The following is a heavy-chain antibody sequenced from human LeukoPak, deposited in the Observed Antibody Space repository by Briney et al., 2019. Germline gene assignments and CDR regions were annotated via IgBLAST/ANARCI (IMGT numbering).Heavy chain of an antibody. CDR3: ARRAASEWELEVYFDY. CDR2: ISSSSSYI. Sequence: GGSLRLSCAASGFTFSSYSMNWVRHAPGKGLEWVSSISSSSSYIYYADSVKGRFTISRDNAKNSLYLQMNSLTAEDTAVYYCARRAASEWELEVYFDYWGQGTLVTVSS. D-gene: IGHD1-26*01. V-gene: IGHV3-21*01. J-gene: IGHJ4*02. CDR1: GFTFSSYS.